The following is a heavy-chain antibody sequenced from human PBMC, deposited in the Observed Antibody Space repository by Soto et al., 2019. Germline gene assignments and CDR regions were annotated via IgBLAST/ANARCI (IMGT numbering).Heavy chain of an antibody. CDR1: EFTFSSNA. J-gene: IGHJ6*02. Sequence: EVQLLESGGGLVQPGGSLRFSCAASEFTFSSNAMTWARQAPGKGLGWVASITDSGGSTYYADSVKGRLTISRDNSENTVHLQMNGLRAEDTAIYYCVKDWSGDKCPCMDVWGQGTTVTVSS. V-gene: IGHV3-23*01. CDR3: VKDWSGDKCPCMDV. CDR2: ITDSGGST. D-gene: IGHD3-3*01.